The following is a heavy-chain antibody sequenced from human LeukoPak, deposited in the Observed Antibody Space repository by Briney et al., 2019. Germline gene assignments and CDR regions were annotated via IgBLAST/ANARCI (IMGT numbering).Heavy chain of an antibody. CDR2: IIPIFGTA. J-gene: IGHJ6*04. Sequence: SVKVSCKASGGTFSSYAISWVRQAPGQGLEWMGGIIPIFGTANYAQKFQGRVTITADESTSTAYMELSSLRSEDTAVYYCARGRSVDTTMDIEFKYYYYGMDVWGKGTTVTVSS. D-gene: IGHD5-18*01. V-gene: IGHV1-69*01. CDR3: ARGRSVDTTMDIEFKYYYYGMDV. CDR1: GGTFSSYA.